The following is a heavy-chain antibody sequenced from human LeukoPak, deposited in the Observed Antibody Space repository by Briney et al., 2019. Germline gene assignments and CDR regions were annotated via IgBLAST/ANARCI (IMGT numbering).Heavy chain of an antibody. J-gene: IGHJ4*02. D-gene: IGHD2-21*01. CDR3: ARDIRGDNT. CDR1: GFTFSFYW. CDR2: INVDGSST. Sequence: GGSLRLSCAASGFTFSFYWIHWVRQAPGKRLVWVSRINVDGSSTSYADSVEGRFTISRDNAKNTLYLQTHSLRAEDTAVYYCARDIRGDNTWGQGTLVTVSS. V-gene: IGHV3-74*01.